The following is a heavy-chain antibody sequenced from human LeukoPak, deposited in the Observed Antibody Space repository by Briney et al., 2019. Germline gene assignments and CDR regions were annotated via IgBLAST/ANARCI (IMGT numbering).Heavy chain of an antibody. CDR2: IIPMFGTA. J-gene: IGHJ4*02. CDR3: ASPPRVWDNRNDLRFDY. CDR1: GGTFSSYA. D-gene: IGHD1-20*01. V-gene: IGHV1-69*13. Sequence: ASVKVSCKASGGTFSSYAISWVRQAPGQGLEWMGGIIPMFGTANYAQKFQGRVTITADESTSTAYMELSSLRSEDTAVYYCASPPRVWDNRNDLRFDYWGQGTPVTVSS.